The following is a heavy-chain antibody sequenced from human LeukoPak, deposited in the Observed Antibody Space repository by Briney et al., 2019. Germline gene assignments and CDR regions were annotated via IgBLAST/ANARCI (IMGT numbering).Heavy chain of an antibody. V-gene: IGHV4-4*09. Sequence: SETLSLTCTVSGGSISSDYWSWIRQPPGRGLEWIGYIYTDGSTNYNPSLKSRVTISVDTSKNQFALKLSSVTAADTAVYFCAREIPGASFDIWGQGTMVTVSS. CDR3: AREIPGASFDI. J-gene: IGHJ3*02. CDR2: IYTDGST. D-gene: IGHD1-14*01. CDR1: GGSISSDY.